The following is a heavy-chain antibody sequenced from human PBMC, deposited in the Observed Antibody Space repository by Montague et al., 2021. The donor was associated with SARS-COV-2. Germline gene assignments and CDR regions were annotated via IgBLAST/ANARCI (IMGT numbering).Heavy chain of an antibody. J-gene: IGHJ6*02. CDR1: GGSISNYY. Sequence: SETLSLTCTVSGGSISNYYWSWIRQPPGGGLEWIGYIYYSGSTDYSPSLKSRVTISLDTSKNQFSLKVTSVTAADTAVYYCARGGGYSNYGLDVWGPGTTVTVSS. CDR2: IYYSGST. CDR3: ARGGGYSNYGLDV. V-gene: IGHV4-59*01. D-gene: IGHD3-22*01.